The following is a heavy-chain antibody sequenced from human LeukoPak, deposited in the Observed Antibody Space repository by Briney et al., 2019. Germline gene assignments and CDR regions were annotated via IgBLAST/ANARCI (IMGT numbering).Heavy chain of an antibody. V-gene: IGHV1-8*01. Sequence: ASVKVSCKASGYTFTSYDINWVRQATGQGLEWMGLMNPNSGNTGYAQKFQGRVTMTRNTSISTAYMELSSLRSEDTAVYYCARVTMVANYYYYYMDVWGKGTTVTVSS. CDR2: MNPNSGNT. D-gene: IGHD3-10*01. J-gene: IGHJ6*03. CDR1: GYTFTSYD. CDR3: ARVTMVANYYYYYMDV.